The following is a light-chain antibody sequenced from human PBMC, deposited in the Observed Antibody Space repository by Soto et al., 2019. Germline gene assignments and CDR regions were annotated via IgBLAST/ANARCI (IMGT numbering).Light chain of an antibody. CDR2: GAS. Sequence: EVVMTQSPATLSVSPGERATLSCRASQSVSSKLAWYQQKPGQAPRLLIYGASYRATGIPDRFSGSGSGTDFTLTISRLEPEDFAVYYCQQYGRPFGQGTKVDI. CDR3: QQYGRP. J-gene: IGKJ1*01. V-gene: IGKV3-20*01. CDR1: QSVSSK.